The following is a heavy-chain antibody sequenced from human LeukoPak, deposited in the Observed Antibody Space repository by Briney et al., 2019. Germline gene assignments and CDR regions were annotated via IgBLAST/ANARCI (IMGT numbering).Heavy chain of an antibody. CDR1: GFTVSSSY. V-gene: IGHV3-66*01. CDR2: IYSGGST. CDR3: ARGYSSDN. J-gene: IGHJ4*02. D-gene: IGHD2-21*01. Sequence: TGGSLRLSCAASGFTVSSSYLSWVRQAPGKGLEWVSVIYSGGSTYYADSVKGRFTISRDNSKNTLNLQMNSLRAEDAAVYYCARGYSSDNWGQGTLVTVSS.